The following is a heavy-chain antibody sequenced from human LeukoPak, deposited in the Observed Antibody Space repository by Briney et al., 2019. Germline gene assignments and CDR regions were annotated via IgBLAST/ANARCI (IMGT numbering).Heavy chain of an antibody. D-gene: IGHD3-16*02. CDR2: IIPIFGTA. Sequence: GASVKVSCKASGGTFSSYAISWVLQAPGQGLGWMGGIIPIFGTANYAQKFQGRVTITADESTSTAYMELSSLRSEDTAVYYCARSSGSDRYYYYYMDVWGKGTSVTVSS. CDR1: GGTFSSYA. J-gene: IGHJ6*03. V-gene: IGHV1-69*13. CDR3: ARSSGSDRYYYYYMDV.